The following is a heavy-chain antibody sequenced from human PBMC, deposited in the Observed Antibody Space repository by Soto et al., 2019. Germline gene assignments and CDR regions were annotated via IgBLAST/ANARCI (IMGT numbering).Heavy chain of an antibody. V-gene: IGHV3-74*01. D-gene: IGHD2-2*01. Sequence: EVQLVESGGGLVQPGGSLRLSCAASGFTFSDYWMHWVRQAPGKGPMWLSRINSDGRNRRYADSVEGRFTISRDNAKNTLYLQMDSLRAEDTAIYYCARDCSITRCGEHYWGQGTLVTVSS. J-gene: IGHJ4*02. CDR3: ARDCSITRCGEHY. CDR2: INSDGRNR. CDR1: GFTFSDYW.